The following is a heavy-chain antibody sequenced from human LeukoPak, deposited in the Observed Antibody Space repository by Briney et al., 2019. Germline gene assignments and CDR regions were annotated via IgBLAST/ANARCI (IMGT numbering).Heavy chain of an antibody. J-gene: IGHJ5*02. Sequence: SVKVSCKASGGTFSSYAISWVRQAPGQGLEWMGGIIPIFGTANYAQKLQGRVTMTTDTSTSTAYMELRSLRSDDTAVYYCARRDLDWFDPWGQGTLVTVSS. CDR3: ARRDLDWFDP. V-gene: IGHV1-69*05. CDR1: GGTFSSYA. CDR2: IIPIFGTA.